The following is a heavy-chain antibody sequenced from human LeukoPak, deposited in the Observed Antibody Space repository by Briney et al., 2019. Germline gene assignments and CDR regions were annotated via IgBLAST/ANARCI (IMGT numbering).Heavy chain of an antibody. CDR3: ARRSGRQDFDY. CDR1: GGSISSTTYY. D-gene: IGHD3-3*01. J-gene: IGHJ4*02. Sequence: SETLSLTCTVSGGSISSTTYYWGWIRQPPGKGLEWIGSIYYNGNTYYNPSLKSRVTISADTSKDQFSLKLTSVTAADTAVYYCARRSGRQDFDYWGQGTLVTVSS. V-gene: IGHV4-39*01. CDR2: IYYNGNT.